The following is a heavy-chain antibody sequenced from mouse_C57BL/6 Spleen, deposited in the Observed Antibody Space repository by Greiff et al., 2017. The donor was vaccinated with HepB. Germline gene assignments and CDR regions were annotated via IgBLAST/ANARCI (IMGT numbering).Heavy chain of an antibody. V-gene: IGHV1-7*01. Sequence: QVQLQQSGAELAKPGASVKLSCKASGYTFTSYWMHWVKQRPGQGLEWIGYINPSSGYTKYNQKFKDKATLTADKSSSTAYMQLSNLTYEDSAVYYCARVYYCPYWYFDVWGTGTTVTVSS. CDR1: GYTFTSYW. D-gene: IGHD1-1*01. CDR3: ARVYYCPYWYFDV. CDR2: INPSSGYT. J-gene: IGHJ1*03.